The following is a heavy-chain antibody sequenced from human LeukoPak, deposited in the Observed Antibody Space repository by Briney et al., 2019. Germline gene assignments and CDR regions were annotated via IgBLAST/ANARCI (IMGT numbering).Heavy chain of an antibody. V-gene: IGHV4-34*01. CDR1: GGSISSYY. J-gene: IGHJ5*02. CDR3: ASQKGYSSGWYRVNNWFDP. D-gene: IGHD6-19*01. Sequence: KPSETLSLTCTVSGGSISSYYWSWIRQPPGKGLEWTGEINHSGSTNYNPSLKSRVTISVDTSKNQFSLKLSSVTAADTAVYYCASQKGYSSGWYRVNNWFDPWGQGTLVTVSS. CDR2: INHSGST.